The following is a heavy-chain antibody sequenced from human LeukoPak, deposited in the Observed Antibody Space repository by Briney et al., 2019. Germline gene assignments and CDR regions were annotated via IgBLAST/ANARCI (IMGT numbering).Heavy chain of an antibody. J-gene: IGHJ2*01. CDR2: ISYDGSNK. V-gene: IGHV3-30-3*01. CDR3: ARRLVVVAATYFWYFDL. CDR1: GFTFSSYA. Sequence: GGSLRLSCAASGFTFSSYAMHWVRQAPGKGLEWVAVISYDGSNKYYADSVKGRFTISRDNSKNTLYLQMNSLRAEDTALYYCARRLVVVAATYFWYFDLWGRGTLVTVSS. D-gene: IGHD2-15*01.